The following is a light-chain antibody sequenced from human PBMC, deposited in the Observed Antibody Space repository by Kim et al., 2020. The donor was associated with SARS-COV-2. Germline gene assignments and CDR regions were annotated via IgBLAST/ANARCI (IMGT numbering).Light chain of an antibody. CDR3: QSYNRDNVI. J-gene: IGLJ2*01. CDR1: SGSIDDNY. Sequence: NFMLTQPHSVSESPGKTVTISCTRSSGSIDDNYVQWYQQRPGGVPTTVIYEDDQRPSGVSDRFSGSIDNSSNSASLTISGLRTEDEADDYCQSYNRDNVIFGGGTQLTVL. CDR2: EDD. V-gene: IGLV6-57*04.